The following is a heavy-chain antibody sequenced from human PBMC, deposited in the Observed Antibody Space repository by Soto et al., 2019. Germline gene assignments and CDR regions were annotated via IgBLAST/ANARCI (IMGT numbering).Heavy chain of an antibody. Sequence: QVQLVESGGGVVQPGRSLRLSCAASGFTFSRYGMHWVRQAPGKGLEGVAVIWYDGSNKYYADSVKGRFTISRDNSKNTLYLQMNRLRAEDTAVYYCARDRAAAGTDYYYGMDVWCQGTTVTVSS. D-gene: IGHD6-13*01. J-gene: IGHJ6*02. CDR1: GFTFSRYG. CDR2: IWYDGSNK. CDR3: ARDRAAAGTDYYYGMDV. V-gene: IGHV3-33*01.